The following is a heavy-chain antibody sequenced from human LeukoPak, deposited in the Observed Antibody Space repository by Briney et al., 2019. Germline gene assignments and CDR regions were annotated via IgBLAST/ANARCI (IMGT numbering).Heavy chain of an antibody. J-gene: IGHJ3*02. D-gene: IGHD5-18*01. CDR1: GYTFTSYY. Sequence: ASVKVSRKASGYTFTSYYMHWVRQAPGQGLEWMGIINPSGGSTSYAQKFQGRVTMTRDTSTSTVYMELSSLRSEDTAVYYCARLLTGPRGYSYGRNDAFDIWGQGTMVTVSS. CDR3: ARLLTGPRGYSYGRNDAFDI. V-gene: IGHV1-46*01. CDR2: INPSGGST.